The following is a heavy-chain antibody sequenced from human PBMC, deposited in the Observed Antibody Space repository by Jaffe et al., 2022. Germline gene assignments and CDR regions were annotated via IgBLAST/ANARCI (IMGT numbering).Heavy chain of an antibody. CDR3: AREVSGGYDYIWGSYRYDAFDI. J-gene: IGHJ3*02. V-gene: IGHV1-18*01. Sequence: QVQLVQSGAEVKKPGASVKVSCKASGYTFTSYGISWVRQAPGQGLEWMGWISAYNGNTNYAQKLQGRVTMTTDTSTSTAYMELRSLRSDDTAVYYCAREVSGGYDYIWGSYRYDAFDIWGQGTMVTVSS. CDR1: GYTFTSYG. D-gene: IGHD3-16*02. CDR2: ISAYNGNT.